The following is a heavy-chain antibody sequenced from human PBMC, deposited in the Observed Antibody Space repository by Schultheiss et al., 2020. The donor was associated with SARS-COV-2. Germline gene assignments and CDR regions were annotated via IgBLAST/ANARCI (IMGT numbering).Heavy chain of an antibody. Sequence: GGSLRLSCAVSGFTFSGSAMHWVRQASGKGLEWVGRIKSKTDGGTTDYAAPVKGRFTISRDDSKNTLYLQMNSLKTEDTAVYYCTTEKVLTTGPGYYYYYGMDVWGQGTTVTVSS. V-gene: IGHV3-15*01. CDR1: GFTFSGSA. CDR3: TTEKVLTTGPGYYYYYGMDV. J-gene: IGHJ6*02. CDR2: IKSKTDGGTT. D-gene: IGHD4-11*01.